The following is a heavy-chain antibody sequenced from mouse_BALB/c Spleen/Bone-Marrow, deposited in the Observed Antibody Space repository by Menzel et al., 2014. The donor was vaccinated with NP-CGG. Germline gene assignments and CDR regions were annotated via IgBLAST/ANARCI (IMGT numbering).Heavy chain of an antibody. CDR1: GYTFTSSW. V-gene: IGHV1S130*01. Sequence: VQLLQSGSVLVRPGASVKLSCKASGYTFTSSWMHWAKRRPGQGLEGIAEIHPNSGNTNYKEKFMGNATLTVDTSSSTAYVDLSRLTSEDSAVYYCARHHRYAYYFDYWGQGTTLTVSS. CDR3: ARHHRYAYYFDY. D-gene: IGHD2-14*01. CDR2: IHPNSGNT. J-gene: IGHJ2*01.